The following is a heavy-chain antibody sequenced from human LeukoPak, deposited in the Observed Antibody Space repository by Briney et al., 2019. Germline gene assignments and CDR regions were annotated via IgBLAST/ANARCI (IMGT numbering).Heavy chain of an antibody. Sequence: PGGSLRLSCAASGFTFSSYAMHWVRQAPGKGLEWVAVISYDGSNKYYADSVKGRFTISRDNSKNTLYLQMNSLRAEDTAVYYCARDSNFDWFDPWGQGTLVTVSS. CDR3: ARDSNFDWFDP. V-gene: IGHV3-30*14. J-gene: IGHJ5*02. CDR2: ISYDGSNK. CDR1: GFTFSSYA. D-gene: IGHD1-7*01.